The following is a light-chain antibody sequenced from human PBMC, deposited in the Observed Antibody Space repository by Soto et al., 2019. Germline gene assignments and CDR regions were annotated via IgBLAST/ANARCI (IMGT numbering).Light chain of an antibody. Sequence: DIQMTQSPSSLSASVGDRITITCQARQDISNRLNWYHQKPGKAPNLLIYDASNLAAGVPSGFSGSGSGTHFTFTISSLQPEDIGTYYCQNCFTVPYTFGQGTKLEIK. CDR1: QDISNR. V-gene: IGKV1-33*01. CDR3: QNCFTVPYT. J-gene: IGKJ2*01. CDR2: DAS.